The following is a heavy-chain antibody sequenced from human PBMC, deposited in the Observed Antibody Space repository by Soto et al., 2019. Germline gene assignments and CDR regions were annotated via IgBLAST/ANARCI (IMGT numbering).Heavy chain of an antibody. CDR1: GFTFSNYW. D-gene: IGHD6-19*01. Sequence: EVQLVESGGGLVQPGGSLRLSCAASGFTFSNYWMSWVRQAPGKGLEWVANIKQDGSQNYYVDSVKGRFTTSRDNTKNSFYLQINSLRAEDTAVYYCARDHINGWHFDYGGRGTLVTVSS. CDR3: ARDHINGWHFDY. J-gene: IGHJ4*02. V-gene: IGHV3-7*01. CDR2: IKQDGSQN.